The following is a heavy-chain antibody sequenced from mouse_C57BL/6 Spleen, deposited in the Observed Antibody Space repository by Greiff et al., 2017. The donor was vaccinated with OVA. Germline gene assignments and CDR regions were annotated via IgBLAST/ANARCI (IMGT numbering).Heavy chain of an antibody. CDR3: ARHPHYYGSSYDYAMDY. Sequence: VQVVESGPGLVAPSQSLSITCTVSGFSLTSYGVHWVRQPPGKGLEWLVVIWSDGSTTYNSAPKSRLSISKDNSKSQVFLKMNSLQTDDTAMYYCARHPHYYGSSYDYAMDYWGQGTSVTVSS. J-gene: IGHJ4*01. V-gene: IGHV2-6-1*01. CDR2: IWSDGST. CDR1: GFSLTSYG. D-gene: IGHD1-1*01.